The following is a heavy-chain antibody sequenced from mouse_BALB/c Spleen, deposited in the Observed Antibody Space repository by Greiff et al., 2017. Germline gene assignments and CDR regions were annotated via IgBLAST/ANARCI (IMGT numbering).Heavy chain of an antibody. CDR1: GYTFTSYY. J-gene: IGHJ4*01. CDR2: IYPGDGST. Sequence: QVQLQQSGPELVKPGASVRISCKASGYTFTSYYINWVKQRPGQGLEWIGWIYPGDGSTKYNEKFKGKATLTADKSSSTAYMQLSSLTSENSAVYFCARSRRFYAMDYWGQGTSVPVAS. CDR3: ARSRRFYAMDY. V-gene: IGHV1S56*01.